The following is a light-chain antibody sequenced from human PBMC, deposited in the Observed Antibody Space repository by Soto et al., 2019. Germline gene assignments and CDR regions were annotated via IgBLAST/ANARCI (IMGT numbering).Light chain of an antibody. J-gene: IGLJ2*01. V-gene: IGLV2-14*01. Sequence: QSVLTQPASVSGSPGQSITISCTGTSSDVGGYNYVSWYQQHPGKAPKLMIYDVSNRPSGFSTRFSGSKSGNTASLTISGLQAEDEADYYCSCYSSRSTVVFVGGTKLTVL. CDR2: DVS. CDR1: SSDVGGYNY. CDR3: SCYSSRSTVV.